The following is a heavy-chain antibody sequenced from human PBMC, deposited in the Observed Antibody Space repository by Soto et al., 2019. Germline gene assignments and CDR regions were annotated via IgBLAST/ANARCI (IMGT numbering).Heavy chain of an antibody. CDR3: ATLRFLEWLRNDIFDLSDY. CDR1: GYTLTELS. Sequence: ASVKVSCKVSGYTLTELSMHWVRQAPGKGLEWMGGFDPEDGETIYAQKFQGRVTMTEDTSTDTAYMELSSLRSEDTAVYYCATLRFLEWLRNDIFDLSDYWGQGTLVTVSS. D-gene: IGHD3-3*01. CDR2: FDPEDGET. V-gene: IGHV1-24*01. J-gene: IGHJ4*02.